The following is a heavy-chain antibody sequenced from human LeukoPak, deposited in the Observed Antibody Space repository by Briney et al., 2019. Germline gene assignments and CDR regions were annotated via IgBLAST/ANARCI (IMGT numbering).Heavy chain of an antibody. CDR2: IYYSGST. V-gene: IGHV4-61*01. D-gene: IGHD2-15*01. J-gene: IGHJ4*02. CDR1: GGSVSSTIYY. CDR3: AREGRYCSGGSCLDY. Sequence: PSETLSLTCTVSGGSVSSTIYYWGWIRQPPGKGLERNGYIYYSGSTNYNPSLKSRVTISVDTSKNQFSLRLSSVTAADTAVYYCAREGRYCSGGSCLDYWGQGTLVTVSS.